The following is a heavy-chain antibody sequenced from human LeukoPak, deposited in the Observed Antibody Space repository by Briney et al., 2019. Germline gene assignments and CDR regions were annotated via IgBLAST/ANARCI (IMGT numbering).Heavy chain of an antibody. CDR3: ARVSSGSYRAGAFDI. CDR2: INSHGSST. CDR1: GFTFSSYW. V-gene: IGHV3-74*01. Sequence: GGSLRLSCAASGFTFSSYWMHWVGQAPGKGLVWVSRINSHGSSTGYADSVKGRFTISRDNAKNTLYLQMNSLRAEDTAVYYCARVSSGSYRAGAFDIWGQGTMVTVSS. D-gene: IGHD1-26*01. J-gene: IGHJ3*02.